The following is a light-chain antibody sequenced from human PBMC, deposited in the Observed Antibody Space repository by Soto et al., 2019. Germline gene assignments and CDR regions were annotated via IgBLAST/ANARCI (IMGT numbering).Light chain of an antibody. CDR2: RTN. CDR3: AAWYDSLSGWV. CDR1: SSNIGSNY. V-gene: IGLV1-47*01. J-gene: IGLJ3*02. Sequence: QSVLTQPPSASGTPGQRVTISCSGSSSNIGSNYVYWYQQLPGTAPKLLIYRTNQRPSGVPDRFSGSKSGTSASLAISGLRSEDEADYYCAAWYDSLSGWVFGGGTKVTVL.